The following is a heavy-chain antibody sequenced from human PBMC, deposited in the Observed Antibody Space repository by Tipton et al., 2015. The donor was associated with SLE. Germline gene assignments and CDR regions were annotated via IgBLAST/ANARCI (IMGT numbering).Heavy chain of an antibody. D-gene: IGHD1-1*01. V-gene: IGHV4-4*07. CDR3: ARAEAGRNWNGAVGDS. CDR1: GDSISPYY. Sequence: TLSLTCTVSGDSISPYYWFWIRQPAGKGLAWIGRIYSSGSTSCNPSLQGRVTMSVDTSNNQFSLNLSSVTAADTAMYYCARAEAGRNWNGAVGDSWGQGRLVTVSS. J-gene: IGHJ4*02. CDR2: IYSSGST.